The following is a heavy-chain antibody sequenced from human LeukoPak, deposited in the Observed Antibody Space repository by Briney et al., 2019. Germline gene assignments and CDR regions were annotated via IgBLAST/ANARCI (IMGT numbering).Heavy chain of an antibody. V-gene: IGHV3-23*01. D-gene: IGHD3-9*01. Sequence: PGGSLRLSCAASGFTFSTYAMSWVRQGPGKGLELVSVVSGSGGSTSYANSVKGRFTVSRDNSKNMLYLQMNSLRAEDTAIYYCAKDYDTLTGYYSLSDYWGQGTLVIVSS. J-gene: IGHJ4*02. CDR2: VSGSGGST. CDR1: GFTFSTYA. CDR3: AKDYDTLTGYYSLSDY.